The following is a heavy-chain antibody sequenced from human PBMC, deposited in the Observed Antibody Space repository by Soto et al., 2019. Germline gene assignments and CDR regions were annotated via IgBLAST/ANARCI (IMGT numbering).Heavy chain of an antibody. CDR3: ARGAMIVVGIDAFDV. J-gene: IGHJ3*01. D-gene: IGHD3-22*01. CDR2: TSYDGSDK. V-gene: IGHV3-30-3*01. CDR1: GYTFSSYA. Sequence: QVQLVESGGGVVQPGTSLRLSCVASGYTFSSYAMHWVRRAPGKGLEWVAVTSYDGSDKSYADSVKGRFTISRDDSQNTLYLRMNGLRVEDTAVYYCARGAMIVVGIDAFDVWGQGTMVTVSS.